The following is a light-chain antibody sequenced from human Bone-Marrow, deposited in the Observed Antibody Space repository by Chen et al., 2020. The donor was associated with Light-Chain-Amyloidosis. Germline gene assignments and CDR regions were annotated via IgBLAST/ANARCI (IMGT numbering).Light chain of an antibody. CDR3: QQRSNWPWT. Sequence: EIVLTQSPATLSLSPGERATLSCRASQGVSSYLAWYQQKPGQAPRLLIYDASTRATGMPARFSGSGSGTDFTLTISSLEPEDFAVYYCQQRSNWPWTVGQGTKVEIK. CDR2: DAS. CDR1: QGVSSY. J-gene: IGKJ1*01. V-gene: IGKV3-11*01.